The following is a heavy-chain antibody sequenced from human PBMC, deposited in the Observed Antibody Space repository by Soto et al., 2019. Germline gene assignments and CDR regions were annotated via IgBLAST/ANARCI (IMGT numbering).Heavy chain of an antibody. V-gene: IGHV4-4*02. J-gene: IGHJ5*02. CDR2: VYHTGDT. CDR1: GGTVASSHW. D-gene: IGHD2-21*02. Sequence: SETLSLTCGVSGGTVASSHWWSWVRQSPGGGLEWIGNVYHTGDTNFNPSLQSRVTISVDKSNNQFSLRLNSLTAADTAVYFCAREIVTAGGNNYFDPWGPGTLVTVSS. CDR3: AREIVTAGGNNYFDP.